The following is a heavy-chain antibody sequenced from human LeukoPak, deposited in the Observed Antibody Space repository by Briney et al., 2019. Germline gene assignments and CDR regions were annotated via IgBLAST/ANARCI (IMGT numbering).Heavy chain of an antibody. CDR2: IWYDGSNK. D-gene: IGHD2-2*01. CDR3: AVGGTIVPAAIAY. J-gene: IGHJ4*02. V-gene: IGHV3-33*01. Sequence: GRSLRLSCAASGFTFSSYGMHWVRQAPGKGLEWVAVIWYDGSNKYYADPVKGRFTISRDNSKNTLYLQMNSLRAEDTAVYYCAVGGTIVPAAIAYWGQGTLVTVSS. CDR1: GFTFSSYG.